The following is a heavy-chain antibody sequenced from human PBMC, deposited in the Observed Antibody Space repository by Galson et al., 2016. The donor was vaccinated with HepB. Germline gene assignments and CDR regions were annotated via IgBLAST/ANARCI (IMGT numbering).Heavy chain of an antibody. V-gene: IGHV4-61*01. CDR2: IPYSEST. CDR3: GKDEGFYNGMDF. D-gene: IGHD2-2*02. J-gene: IGHJ6*02. Sequence: ETLSLTCTVSGGPVSSASHYWGWVRQPTGKGLEWIGYIPYSESTNYNPPLKGRVTISLDRSKNQFSPRLNSGIAADTAVYYCGKDEGFYNGMDFWGQGTTVTVSS. CDR1: GGPVSSASHY.